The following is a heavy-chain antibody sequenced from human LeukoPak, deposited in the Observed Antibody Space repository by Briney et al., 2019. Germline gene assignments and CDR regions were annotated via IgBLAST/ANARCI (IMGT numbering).Heavy chain of an antibody. CDR3: ARDGHSWYIPYY. CDR2: INPNTGVT. V-gene: IGHV1-2*06. CDR1: EYTLTDYY. D-gene: IGHD6-13*01. J-gene: IGHJ4*02. Sequence: ASVKVSCKASEYTLTDYYIHWVRQAPGQGLEWMGRINPNTGVTDYAQKFQGRVTVTRDTSIGTVSMDLRLRSDDTAVYYCARDGHSWYIPYYWGQGTLVTVSS.